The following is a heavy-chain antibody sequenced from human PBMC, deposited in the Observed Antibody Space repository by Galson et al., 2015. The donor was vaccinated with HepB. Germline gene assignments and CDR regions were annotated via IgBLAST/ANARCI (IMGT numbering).Heavy chain of an antibody. V-gene: IGHV3-30*18. CDR2: ISYDGSNK. Sequence: SLRLSCAASGFTFSSYGMHWVRQAPGKGLEWVAVISYDGSNKYYADSVKGRFTISRDNSKNTLYLQMNSLRAEDTAVYYCAKSSDGYNFREFDYWGQGTLVTVSS. CDR1: GFTFSSYG. CDR3: AKSSDGYNFREFDY. J-gene: IGHJ4*02. D-gene: IGHD5-24*01.